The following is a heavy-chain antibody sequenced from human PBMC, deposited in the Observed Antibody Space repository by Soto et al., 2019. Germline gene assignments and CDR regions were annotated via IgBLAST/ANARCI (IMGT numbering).Heavy chain of an antibody. CDR3: ARAPPTGVYWFDP. D-gene: IGHD4-17*01. CDR2: INHSGST. V-gene: IGHV4-34*01. CDR1: GGSFSGYY. J-gene: IGHJ5*02. Sequence: SETLSLTCAVYGGSFSGYYWSWIRQPPGKGLEWIGEINHSGSTNYNPSLKSRVTISVDTSKNQFSLKLSSVTAADTAVYYCARAPPTGVYWFDPWGQGTLVTVSS.